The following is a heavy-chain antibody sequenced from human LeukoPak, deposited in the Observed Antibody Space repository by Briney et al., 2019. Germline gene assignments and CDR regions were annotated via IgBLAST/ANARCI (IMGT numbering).Heavy chain of an antibody. CDR3: AKDYIRRAWD. Sequence: GSLRLSCAASGFTFSSYAMSWVRQAPGKGLEWISTITSNAASTFYADSVKGRFTISRDNSKNTLYLQMYNLRAEDMALYYCAKDYIRRAWDWGQGSLVTVSS. CDR1: GFTFSSYA. V-gene: IGHV3-23*01. J-gene: IGHJ4*02. D-gene: IGHD7-27*01. CDR2: ITSNAAST.